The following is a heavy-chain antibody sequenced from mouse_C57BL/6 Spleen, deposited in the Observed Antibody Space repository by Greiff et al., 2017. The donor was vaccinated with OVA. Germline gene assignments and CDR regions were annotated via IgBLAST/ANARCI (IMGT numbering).Heavy chain of an antibody. Sequence: QVQLQQPGAELVKPGASVKMSCKASGYTFTSYWITWVQQRPGQGLEWIGDIYPGSGSTNYNEKFKSKATLTVDTSSSTAYMQLSSLPSEYSAVYYCAVYTTVGATDAMDYWGQGTSVTVSS. CDR2: IYPGSGST. V-gene: IGHV1-55*01. CDR3: AVYTTVGATDAMDY. J-gene: IGHJ4*01. D-gene: IGHD1-1*01. CDR1: GYTFTSYW.